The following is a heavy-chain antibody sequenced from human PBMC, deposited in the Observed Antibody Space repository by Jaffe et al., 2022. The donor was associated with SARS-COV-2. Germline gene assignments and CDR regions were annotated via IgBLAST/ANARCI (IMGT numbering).Heavy chain of an antibody. J-gene: IGHJ5*02. CDR2: IYASGST. D-gene: IGHD3-3*01. CDR3: ARESIGVVRWFDP. V-gene: IGHV4-61*02. CDR1: GGSISSGSFY. Sequence: QVQLQESGPGLVKPSQTLSLTCTVSGGSISSGSFYWSWIRQPAGKGLEWIGRIYASGSTNYNPSLKSRVTISVDTSKNQFSLKLSSVTAADTAVYYCARESIGVVRWFDPWGQGTLVTVSS.